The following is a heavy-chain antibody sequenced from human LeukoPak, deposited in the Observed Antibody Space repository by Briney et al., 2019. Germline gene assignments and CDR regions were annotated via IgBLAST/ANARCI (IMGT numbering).Heavy chain of an antibody. V-gene: IGHV1-2*02. CDR2: INPNSDGT. Sequence: ASVTVSCKACGYSFTDKYMHWVRQAPGQGLESTGGINPNSDGTNYAPKFQGRVTMTTDTSMSTAYMELSRLTSDDTAVYYCARAGGRSWFDPWGQGTLVTVSS. J-gene: IGHJ5*02. CDR1: GYSFTDKY. CDR3: ARAGGRSWFDP.